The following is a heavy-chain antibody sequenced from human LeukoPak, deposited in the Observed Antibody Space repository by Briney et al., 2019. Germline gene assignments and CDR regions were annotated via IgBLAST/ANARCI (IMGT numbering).Heavy chain of an antibody. CDR1: GITLSNYG. V-gene: IGHV3-7*01. CDR2: MNQDGSAK. Sequence: GGSLRLSCAVSGITLSNYGMSWVRQAPGKGLEWVANMNQDGSAKDYVDSVKGRFTISRDNARNSLYLQMSSLRAEDTAVYYCATYTHWVAGDVWGQGTTVTVSS. J-gene: IGHJ6*02. D-gene: IGHD3-16*01. CDR3: ATYTHWVAGDV.